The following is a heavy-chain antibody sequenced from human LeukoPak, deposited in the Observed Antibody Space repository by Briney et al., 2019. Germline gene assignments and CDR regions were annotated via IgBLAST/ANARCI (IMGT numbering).Heavy chain of an antibody. J-gene: IGHJ6*02. CDR1: GYTFTGYY. Sequence: ASVKVSCKASGYTFTGYYMHWVRQAPGQGLEWMGWINPNSGGTNYAQKFQGRVTMTRNTSISTAYMELSSLRSEDTAVYYCAGYGSGSYYYNYGMDVWGQGTTVTVSS. V-gene: IGHV1-2*02. CDR2: INPNSGGT. CDR3: AGYGSGSYYYNYGMDV. D-gene: IGHD3-10*01.